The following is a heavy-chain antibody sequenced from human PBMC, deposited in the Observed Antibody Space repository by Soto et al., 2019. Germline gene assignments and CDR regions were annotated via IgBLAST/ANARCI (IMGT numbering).Heavy chain of an antibody. CDR3: ARAGGNYYDSSGYYDYYYGMDV. V-gene: IGHV3-21*01. CDR1: GFTFSSYS. CDR2: ISSSSSYI. Sequence: PGGSLRLSXAASGFTFSSYSMNWVRQAPGKGLEWVSSISSSSSYIYYADSVKGRFTISRDNAKNSLYLQMNSLRAEDTAVYYCARAGGNYYDSSGYYDYYYGMDVWGQGTTVTVSS. J-gene: IGHJ6*02. D-gene: IGHD3-22*01.